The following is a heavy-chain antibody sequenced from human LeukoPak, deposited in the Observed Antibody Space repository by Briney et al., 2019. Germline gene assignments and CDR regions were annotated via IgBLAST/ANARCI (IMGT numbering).Heavy chain of an antibody. J-gene: IGHJ6*03. Sequence: ASVKVSCKASGYTFTSYDINWVRQATGQGLEWMGWMNPNSGNTGYAQKFQGRVTMTRNTSISTAYMELSSLRSEDTAVYYCARGRRVPAATSLYYYYMDVWGKGTTVTVSS. D-gene: IGHD2-2*01. V-gene: IGHV1-8*01. CDR2: MNPNSGNT. CDR1: GYTFTSYD. CDR3: ARGRRVPAATSLYYYYMDV.